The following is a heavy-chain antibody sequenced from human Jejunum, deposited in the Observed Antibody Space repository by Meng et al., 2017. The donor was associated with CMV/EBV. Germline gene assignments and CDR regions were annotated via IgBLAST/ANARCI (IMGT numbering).Heavy chain of an antibody. V-gene: IGHV3-66*02. Sequence: CVVSGFTVGSGYMTWVRQAPGKGLEWVSAVFRGGGTTYADSVKGRFTVSSDNSKNTVFLQMNSLRTDDTAQYYCVPDIVIVPVSYWGQGTLVTVSS. D-gene: IGHD2-2*01. CDR2: VFRGGGT. CDR1: GFTVGSGY. CDR3: VPDIVIVPVSY. J-gene: IGHJ4*02.